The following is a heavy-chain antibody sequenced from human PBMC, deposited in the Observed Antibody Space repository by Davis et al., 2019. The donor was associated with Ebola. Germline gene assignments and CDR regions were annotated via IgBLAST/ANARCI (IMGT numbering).Heavy chain of an antibody. CDR3: TRDARRVRIYGMDV. CDR2: IRSKAYGGTT. J-gene: IGHJ6*02. D-gene: IGHD2-15*01. V-gene: IGHV3-49*03. Sequence: PGGSLRLSCTASGFTFGDYAMSWFRQAPGKGLEWVGFIRSKAYGGTTEYAASVKGGFTISRDDSKSIAYLQMNSLKTEDTAVYYCTRDARRVRIYGMDVWGQGTTVTVSS. CDR1: GFTFGDYA.